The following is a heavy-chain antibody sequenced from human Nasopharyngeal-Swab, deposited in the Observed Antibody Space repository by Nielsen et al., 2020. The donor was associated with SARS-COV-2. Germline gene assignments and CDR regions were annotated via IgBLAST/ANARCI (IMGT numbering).Heavy chain of an antibody. V-gene: IGHV4-31*02. D-gene: IGHD2-21*02. CDR3: ARARRNFVVVSAFDY. Sequence: WIRQPPGKGLEWVGYIYYSGSTYYNPSLKRRVTISVDTSKNQFPLKLSSVTAADTAVYYCARARRNFVVVSAFDYWGQGTLVTVSS. J-gene: IGHJ4*02. CDR2: IYYSGST.